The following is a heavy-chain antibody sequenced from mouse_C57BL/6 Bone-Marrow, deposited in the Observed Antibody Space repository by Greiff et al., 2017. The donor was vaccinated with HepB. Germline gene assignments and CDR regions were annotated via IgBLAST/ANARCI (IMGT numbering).Heavy chain of an antibody. D-gene: IGHD2-2*01. CDR1: GFNIKDDY. Sequence: EVKLQESGAELVRPGASVKLSCTASGFNIKDDYMHWVKQRPEQGLEWIGWIDPENGDTEYASKFQGKATITADTSSNTAYLQLSSLTSEDTAVYYCTTSMVTTKDYFDYWGQGTTLTVSS. CDR3: TTSMVTTKDYFDY. J-gene: IGHJ2*01. V-gene: IGHV14-4*01. CDR2: IDPENGDT.